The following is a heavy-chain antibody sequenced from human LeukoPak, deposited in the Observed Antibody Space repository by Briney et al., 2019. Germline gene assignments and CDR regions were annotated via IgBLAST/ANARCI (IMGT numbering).Heavy chain of an antibody. CDR2: INHSGGT. Sequence: WETLPFTCASYGGSCSYYHWSWIRQPPGKGLEWIGEINHSGGTNYNPSLKSRVTISVDTSKNQFSLKVNTVSVADTAVCYCARGRGVTGTQGLLDSWGQGNMVTVSS. J-gene: IGHJ4*02. V-gene: IGHV4-34*01. CDR3: ARGRGVTGTQGLLDS. CDR1: GGSCSYYH. D-gene: IGHD1-1*01.